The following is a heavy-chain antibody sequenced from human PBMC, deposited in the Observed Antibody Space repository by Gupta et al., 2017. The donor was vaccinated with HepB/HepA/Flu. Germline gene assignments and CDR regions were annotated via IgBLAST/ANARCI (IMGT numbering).Heavy chain of an antibody. Sequence: QVQLVQSGTEVKKPGASVRVSCKTSGYDFTTYHLNWVRQAAGQGLEWVGWMDPYSGNTGYAQRFQGRVTMTRDTATNTAYMDLSSLRSDDTAVYYCARSRGGPTVYGPQFDLWGQGTLITVS. D-gene: IGHD2-8*01. CDR1: GYDFTTYH. CDR2: MDPYSGNT. CDR3: ARSRGGPTVYGPQFDL. V-gene: IGHV1-8*01. J-gene: IGHJ4*02.